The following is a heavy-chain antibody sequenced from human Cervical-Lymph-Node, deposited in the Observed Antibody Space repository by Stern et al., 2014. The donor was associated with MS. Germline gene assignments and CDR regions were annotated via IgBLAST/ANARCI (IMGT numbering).Heavy chain of an antibody. J-gene: IGHJ4*02. CDR1: GYTFTANW. CDR3: ARDYGDYAFDY. CDR2: IYRGDSDS. D-gene: IGHD4-17*01. V-gene: IGHV5-51*01. Sequence: VQLVESGAEVKKPGESLKISCKGSGYTFTANWIAWVRQMPGKGLEWRGIIYRGDSDSRYSPSFQGQVTISADKSISTAYLQWSSLKASDTAMYYCARDYGDYAFDYWGQGTLVTVSS.